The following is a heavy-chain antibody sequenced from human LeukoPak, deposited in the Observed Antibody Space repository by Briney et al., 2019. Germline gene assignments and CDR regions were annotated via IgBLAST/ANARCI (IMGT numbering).Heavy chain of an antibody. CDR3: ARDPLELTSPSFAHYSDY. V-gene: IGHV1-69*05. Sequence: SVKVSCKASGYTFTSYGISWVRQAPGQGLEWMGRIIPIFGTTNYAQRFQGRVTITTDESTSTVYMELSSLRSEDTAVYYCARDPLELTSPSFAHYSDYWGQGTLVTVSS. CDR1: GYTFTSYG. J-gene: IGHJ4*02. D-gene: IGHD1-7*01. CDR2: IIPIFGTT.